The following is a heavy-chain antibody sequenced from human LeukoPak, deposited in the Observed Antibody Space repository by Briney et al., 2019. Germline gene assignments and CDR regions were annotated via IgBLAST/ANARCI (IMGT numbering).Heavy chain of an antibody. Sequence: SETLSLTCAVYGGSFSGYYWSWIRHPPGKGREWVGEINHSGSTNYNPSLKSRVTISVDTSKNQFSLKLSSVTAADTAVYYCARHKTTVTTNFDYWGQGTLVTVSS. J-gene: IGHJ4*02. CDR3: ARHKTTVTTNFDY. D-gene: IGHD4-17*01. V-gene: IGHV4-34*01. CDR2: INHSGST. CDR1: GGSFSGYY.